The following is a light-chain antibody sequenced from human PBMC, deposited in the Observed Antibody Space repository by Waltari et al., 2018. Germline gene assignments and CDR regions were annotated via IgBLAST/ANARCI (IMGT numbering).Light chain of an antibody. J-gene: IGLJ2*01. Sequence: SYELTQPPSVSVSPGQTARITCPGAALPKQSAYWYQQKPGQAPVLVIYKDSEMPSGIPERFSGSSSGTTVTLTISGVQAEDEADYYCQSADSSGTYVVFGGGTKLTVL. CDR2: KDS. CDR3: QSADSSGTYVV. V-gene: IGLV3-25*03. CDR1: ALPKQS.